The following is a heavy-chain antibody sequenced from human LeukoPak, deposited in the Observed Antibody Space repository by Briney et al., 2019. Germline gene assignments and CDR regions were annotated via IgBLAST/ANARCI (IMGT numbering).Heavy chain of an antibody. CDR2: IYSGGST. J-gene: IGHJ6*02. Sequence: GGSLRLSCAASGFTVSSNYMSWVRQAPGKGLEWVSVIYSGGSTYYADSVKGRFTISRDNSKNTLYLQMNSLRAEDTAVYYCARVDRYYYYGMDVWGQGTTVTVSS. CDR1: GFTVSSNY. CDR3: ARVDRYYYYGMDV. V-gene: IGHV3-53*01.